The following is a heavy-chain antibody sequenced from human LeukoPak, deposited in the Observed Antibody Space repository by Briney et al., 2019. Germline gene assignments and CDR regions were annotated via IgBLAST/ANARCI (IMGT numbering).Heavy chain of an antibody. Sequence: GGSLRLSCAASGFTFSSYSINWVRQAPGKGLEWVSYISSSSDTIYYADSVKGRFTISRDNAKNSLYLQMNGLRAEDTAVYYCARDGFIAAAGIRGAPSDYWGQGTLVTVSS. CDR1: GFTFSSYS. CDR2: ISSSSDTI. V-gene: IGHV3-48*01. J-gene: IGHJ4*02. CDR3: ARDGFIAAAGIRGAPSDY. D-gene: IGHD6-13*01.